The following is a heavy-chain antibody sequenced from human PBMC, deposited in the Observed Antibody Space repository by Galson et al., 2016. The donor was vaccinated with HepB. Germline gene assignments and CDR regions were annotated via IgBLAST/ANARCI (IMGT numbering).Heavy chain of an antibody. J-gene: IGHJ4*02. D-gene: IGHD3-10*01. CDR3: AKDAPFYGSGNYVHY. Sequence: SLRLSCAASGFTFSSYAMHWVRQAPGKGLEWVAVISYDGSNKYFAASVKGRFTISRDNSKNTLYLQMNSLRAEDTAVYYCAKDAPFYGSGNYVHYWGQGTLVTVSS. V-gene: IGHV3-30*04. CDR1: GFTFSSYA. CDR2: ISYDGSNK.